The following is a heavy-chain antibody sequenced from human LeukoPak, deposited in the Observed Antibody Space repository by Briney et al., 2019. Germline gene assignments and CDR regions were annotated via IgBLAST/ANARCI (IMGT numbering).Heavy chain of an antibody. CDR3: ARGGDYYDSSGSIDY. D-gene: IGHD3-22*01. CDR2: IYTSGST. CDR1: GGSISSYY. J-gene: IGHJ4*02. V-gene: IGHV4-4*07. Sequence: SETLSLTCTVSGGSISSYYWSWLRQPAGKGLEWIGRIYTSGSTNYDPSLKSRVTMSVDTSKNQFSLKLSSVTAADTAVYYCARGGDYYDSSGSIDYWGQGTLVTVSS.